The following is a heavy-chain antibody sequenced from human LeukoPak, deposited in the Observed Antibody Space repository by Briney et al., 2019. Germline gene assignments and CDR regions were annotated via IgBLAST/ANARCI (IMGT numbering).Heavy chain of an antibody. V-gene: IGHV1-18*01. CDR3: ARERSAVTTSWFDP. D-gene: IGHD4-17*01. Sequence: GASVKVSCKASGYTFTSYGISWVRQAPGQGLEWMGWISAYNGNTKYAQKLQGRVTMTTDTSTSTAYMELSSLRSEDTAVYYCARERSAVTTSWFDPWGQGTLVTVSS. CDR2: ISAYNGNT. J-gene: IGHJ5*02. CDR1: GYTFTSYG.